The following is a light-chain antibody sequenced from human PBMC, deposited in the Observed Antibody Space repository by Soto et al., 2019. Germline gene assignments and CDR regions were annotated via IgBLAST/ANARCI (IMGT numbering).Light chain of an antibody. CDR2: DAS. V-gene: IGKV3-15*01. CDR3: RQYDDWPET. Sequence: EKVMTQSPATLSVSPGERATLSCRASQSVSSNLAWYQQKPGQAPRLLIYDASTSATGIPARFSGSGSGTEFTLTISSLQSEDLAVYYCRQYDDWPETFGQGTKVDIK. CDR1: QSVSSN. J-gene: IGKJ1*01.